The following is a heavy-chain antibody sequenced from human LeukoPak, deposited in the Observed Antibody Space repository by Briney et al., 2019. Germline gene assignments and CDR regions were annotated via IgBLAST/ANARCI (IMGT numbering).Heavy chain of an antibody. Sequence: PGGSLRLSCAASGFTVSSNYMSWVRQAPGKGLEWVSVIYSGGSTYYADSVKGRFTISRDNSKNTLYLQMNSLRAEDTAVYYCAKDHDYGDYVVDYWGQGTLVTVSS. CDR1: GFTVSSNY. CDR3: AKDHDYGDYVVDY. D-gene: IGHD4-17*01. J-gene: IGHJ4*02. CDR2: IYSGGST. V-gene: IGHV3-53*01.